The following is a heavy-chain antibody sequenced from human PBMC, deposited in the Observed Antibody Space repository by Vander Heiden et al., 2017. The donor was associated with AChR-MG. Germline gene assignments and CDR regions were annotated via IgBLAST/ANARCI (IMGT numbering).Heavy chain of an antibody. CDR2: IYYSGRT. D-gene: IGHD3-22*01. Sequence: QVQLQESGPGLVKPSQTLSLTCPVSGGSISSGDYYWSWIRQPPGKGLEWIGYIYYSGRTYYNPSLKSRVTISVDTSKNQFSLKLSSVTAADTAVYYCARVPRHYYDSSGYYYAFDIWGQGTMVTVSS. CDR3: ARVPRHYYDSSGYYYAFDI. V-gene: IGHV4-30-4*01. CDR1: GGSISSGDYY. J-gene: IGHJ3*02.